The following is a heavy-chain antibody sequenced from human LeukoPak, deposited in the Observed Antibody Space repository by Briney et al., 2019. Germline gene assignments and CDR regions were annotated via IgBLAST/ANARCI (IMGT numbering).Heavy chain of an antibody. CDR3: ARTTAVGATPRAFDI. Sequence: GGSLRLSCAASGFTFSSYEMNWVRQAPGKGLEWVSYISSSGGTIYYADSVKGRFTISRDNAKSSLYLQMNSLRAEDKAVYYCARTTAVGATPRAFDIWGQGTMVIVSS. V-gene: IGHV3-48*03. D-gene: IGHD1-26*01. CDR2: ISSSGGTI. J-gene: IGHJ3*02. CDR1: GFTFSSYE.